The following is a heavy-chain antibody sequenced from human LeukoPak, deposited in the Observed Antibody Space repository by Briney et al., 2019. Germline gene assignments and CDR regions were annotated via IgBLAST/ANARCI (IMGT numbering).Heavy chain of an antibody. J-gene: IGHJ4*02. CDR1: GFTFNNYV. Sequence: GGSLRLSCAASGFTFNNYVMSWVRQAPGTGLEWVSTINGGGYNTYYADSVKGRFTISRDNSKNTLSLQVNTLRAEDTAVYYCARASGIYGSGWYFDYWGQGTLVTVSS. V-gene: IGHV3-23*01. CDR3: ARASGIYGSGWYFDY. D-gene: IGHD6-19*01. CDR2: INGGGYNT.